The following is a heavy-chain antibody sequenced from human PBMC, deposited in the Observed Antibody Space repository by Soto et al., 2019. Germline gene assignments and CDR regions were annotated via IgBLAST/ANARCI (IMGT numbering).Heavy chain of an antibody. CDR1: GGSITSDY. CDR3: ARFAVTSYHFDF. J-gene: IGHJ4*02. D-gene: IGHD4-17*01. CDR2: MYSRGST. Sequence: SETLSVTCSVSGGSITSDYWSWIRQPPGKGLEWIAYMYSRGSTNYNPSLKSRVTVSADTSKNQFSLNLNSVTAADTAVYYCARFAVTSYHFDFWGQGTLVTVSS. V-gene: IGHV4-4*08.